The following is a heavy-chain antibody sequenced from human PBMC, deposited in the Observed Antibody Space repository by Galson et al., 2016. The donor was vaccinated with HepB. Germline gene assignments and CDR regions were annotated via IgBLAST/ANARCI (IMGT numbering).Heavy chain of an antibody. CDR2: TYYRSKWYN. Sequence: CAISGDSVSSNSAAWNWIRQPPSRGLEWLGRTYYRSKWYNDYAVSVESRITINPDTSKNQVSLQLNSVTPEDTAVYYCARERLRYFDWLRNRYYYYGMDVWGQGTTVTVSS. J-gene: IGHJ6*02. V-gene: IGHV6-1*01. CDR1: GDSVSSNSAA. CDR3: ARERLRYFDWLRNRYYYYGMDV. D-gene: IGHD3-9*01.